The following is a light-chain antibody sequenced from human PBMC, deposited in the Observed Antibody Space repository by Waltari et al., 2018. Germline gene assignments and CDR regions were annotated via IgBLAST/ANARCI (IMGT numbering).Light chain of an antibody. J-gene: IGKJ1*01. CDR2: GAS. V-gene: IGKV3-20*01. CDR3: QHYVRLPVS. Sequence: EIVLTQSPGTLSLSPGERATLPCRASQSVSRSFTWYQQNPGQAPRLLIYGASSRATGVPDRFSGSGSGTDFSLTISRLEPEDFAVYYCQHYVRLPVSFGQGTKVEIK. CDR1: QSVSRS.